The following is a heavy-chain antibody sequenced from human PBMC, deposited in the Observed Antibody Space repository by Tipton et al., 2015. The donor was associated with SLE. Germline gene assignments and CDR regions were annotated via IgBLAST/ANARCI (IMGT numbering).Heavy chain of an antibody. CDR3: ARRAVDYYDSSGFEDY. D-gene: IGHD3-22*01. CDR1: GGSISSSSYY. V-gene: IGHV4-39*01. J-gene: IGHJ4*02. CDR2: IYYSGST. Sequence: LRLSCTVSGGSISSSSYYWGWIRQPPGKGLEWIGSIYYSGSTYYNPSLKSRVTISVDTSKNQFSLKLSSVTAADTAVYYCARRAVDYYDSSGFEDYWGQGTLVTVSS.